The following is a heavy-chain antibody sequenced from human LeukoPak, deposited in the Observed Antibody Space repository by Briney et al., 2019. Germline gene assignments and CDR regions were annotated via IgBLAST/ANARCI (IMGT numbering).Heavy chain of an antibody. J-gene: IGHJ4*02. D-gene: IGHD6-19*01. CDR1: GGTFSSYA. CDR3: AKSYDNGWYVCDY. V-gene: IGHV1-69*01. CDR2: IIPIFGTA. Sequence: SVKVSCKASGGTFSSYAISWVRQAPGQGLEWMGGIIPIFGTANYAQKFQGRVTITADESTSTAYMELSSLRSEDTAVYYCAKSYDNGWYVCDYWGQGTLVTVSS.